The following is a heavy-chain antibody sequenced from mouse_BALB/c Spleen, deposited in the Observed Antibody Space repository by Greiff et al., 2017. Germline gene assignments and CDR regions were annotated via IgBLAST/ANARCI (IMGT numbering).Heavy chain of an antibody. D-gene: IGHD3-1*01. CDR2: ISSGSSTI. CDR1: GFTFSSFG. Sequence: EVQLVESGGGLVQPGGSRKLSCAASGFTFSSFGMHWVRQAPEKGLEWVAYISSGSSTIYYADTVKGRFTISRDNPKNTLFLQMTSLRSEDTAMYYCARSGDWHWFAYWGQGTLVTVSA. J-gene: IGHJ3*01. V-gene: IGHV5-17*02. CDR3: ARSGDWHWFAY.